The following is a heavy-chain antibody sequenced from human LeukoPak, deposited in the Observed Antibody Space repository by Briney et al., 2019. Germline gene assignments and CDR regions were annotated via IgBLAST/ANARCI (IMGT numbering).Heavy chain of an antibody. D-gene: IGHD1-26*01. CDR2: INWIGGTT. CDR3: VKEGHYSGKYDVPM. CDR1: AFTFDDYG. J-gene: IGHJ3*01. Sequence: GGSLRLSCAASAFTFDDYGMSWVRQSPGKGLEWVSGINWIGGTTGYVDSVKGRFTISRDNAKNSLYLQMNSLRVEDTALYLCVKEGHYSGKYDVPMWGQGTMVTVSS. V-gene: IGHV3-20*04.